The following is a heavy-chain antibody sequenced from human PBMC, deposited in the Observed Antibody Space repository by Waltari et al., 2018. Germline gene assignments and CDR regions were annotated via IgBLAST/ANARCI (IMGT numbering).Heavy chain of an antibody. D-gene: IGHD3-10*01. V-gene: IGHV3-23*01. CDR3: AKTLRGMVRGVIILFDY. Sequence: EVQLLESGGGLVQPGGSLRLSCAASGFTFSSYAMSWVRQAPGKGLEWVSAISGSGGSTYYADSVKGRFTISRDNSKNTLYLQMNSLRAEDTAVYYCAKTLRGMVRGVIILFDYWGQGTLVTVSS. CDR1: GFTFSSYA. CDR2: ISGSGGST. J-gene: IGHJ4*02.